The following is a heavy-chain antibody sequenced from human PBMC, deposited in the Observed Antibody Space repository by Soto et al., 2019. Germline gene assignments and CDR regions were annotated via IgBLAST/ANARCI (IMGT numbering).Heavy chain of an antibody. CDR2: IIPIFGTA. V-gene: IGHV1-69*06. Sequence: GASVKVSCKAPGGTFSSYAISWVRQAPGQGLEWMGGIIPIFGTANYAQKFQGRVTITADKSTSTAYMELSSLRSEDTAVYYCARWQRSSNAYYYYYGMDVWGQGTTVTVSS. J-gene: IGHJ6*02. CDR3: ARWQRSSNAYYYYYGMDV. D-gene: IGHD2-2*01. CDR1: GGTFSSYA.